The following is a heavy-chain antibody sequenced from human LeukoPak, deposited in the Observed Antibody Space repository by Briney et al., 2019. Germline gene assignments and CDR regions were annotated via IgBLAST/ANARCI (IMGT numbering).Heavy chain of an antibody. V-gene: IGHV3-21*01. D-gene: IGHD5-18*01. CDR2: ISSSSSYI. Sequence: GGSLRLSCAASGFTFSSYSMNWVRQAPGKGLEWVSSISSSSSYIYYADSVKGRFTISRDNAKNSLYLQMNSLRAEDTAVYYCARVQMRDTAMVIGYFDYWGQGTLVTVSS. CDR1: GFTFSSYS. J-gene: IGHJ4*02. CDR3: ARVQMRDTAMVIGYFDY.